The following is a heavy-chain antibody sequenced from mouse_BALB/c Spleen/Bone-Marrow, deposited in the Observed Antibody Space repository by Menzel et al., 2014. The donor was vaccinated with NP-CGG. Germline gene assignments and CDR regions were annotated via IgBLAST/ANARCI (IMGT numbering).Heavy chain of an antibody. CDR2: INPSSGYS. Sequence: VQLQQSGAELARPGASVKMSCKASGYTFTSYPMNWVKQRPGQGLEWIGYINPSSGYSNYNQKFKDKATLTADKSSSTAYMQLSSLTSEDSAVYYCTRRAAYYLDYWGQGTTLTVSS. CDR1: GYTFTSYP. V-gene: IGHV1-4*01. D-gene: IGHD3-3*01. CDR3: TRRAAYYLDY. J-gene: IGHJ2*01.